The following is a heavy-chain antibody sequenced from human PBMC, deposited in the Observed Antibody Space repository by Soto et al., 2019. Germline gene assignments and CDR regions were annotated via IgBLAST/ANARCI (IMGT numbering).Heavy chain of an antibody. V-gene: IGHV4-59*01. Sequence: SETLSLTCTVSGGSISSYYWSWIRQPPGKGLEWIGYIFYTGSTNYNPSLKSRVIISVDTSKNQFSLKLNSVTAADTAVYYCAKNPTGAGPFDYRGQETLFTVSS. CDR2: IFYTGST. CDR3: AKNPTGAGPFDY. J-gene: IGHJ4*02. D-gene: IGHD1-1*01. CDR1: GGSISSYY.